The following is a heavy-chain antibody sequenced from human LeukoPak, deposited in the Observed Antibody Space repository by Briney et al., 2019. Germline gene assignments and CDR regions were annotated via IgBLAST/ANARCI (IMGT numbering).Heavy chain of an antibody. Sequence: PGGSLRLSCGASGFXFDDYGISWVRQAPGKGREWVSGINWNGGSTGYAVSVKGRFTISRDNAKNSLYLQMNSLRAEEDTALYYCARDAPTVGVDYWGQGTLVTVSS. V-gene: IGHV3-20*04. CDR3: ARDAPTVGVDY. CDR1: GFXFDDYG. J-gene: IGHJ4*02. CDR2: INWNGGST.